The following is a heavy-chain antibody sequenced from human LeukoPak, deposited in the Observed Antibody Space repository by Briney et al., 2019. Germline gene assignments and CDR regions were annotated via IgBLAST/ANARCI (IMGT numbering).Heavy chain of an antibody. Sequence: SETLSLTCAVYGGSFSGYYWSWIRQPPGKGLGWIGEINHSGSTNYNPSLKSRVTISVDTSKNQFSLKLSSVTAADTAVYYCARVGGWDYFDHWGQGTLVTVSS. CDR1: GGSFSGYY. D-gene: IGHD6-19*01. CDR3: ARVGGWDYFDH. CDR2: INHSGST. J-gene: IGHJ4*02. V-gene: IGHV4-34*01.